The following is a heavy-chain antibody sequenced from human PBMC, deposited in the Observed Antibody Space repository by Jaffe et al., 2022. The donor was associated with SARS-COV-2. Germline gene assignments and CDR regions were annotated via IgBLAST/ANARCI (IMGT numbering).Heavy chain of an antibody. D-gene: IGHD3-16*01. CDR3: ARGGGGVGYFDY. Sequence: QVQLQESGPGLVKPSETLSLTCTVSGGSISSYYWSWIRQPPGKGLEWIGYIYYSGSTNYNPSLKSRVTISVDTSKNQFSLKLSSVTAADTAVYYCARGGGGVGYFDYWGQGTLVTVSS. J-gene: IGHJ4*02. V-gene: IGHV4-59*01. CDR2: IYYSGST. CDR1: GGSISSYY.